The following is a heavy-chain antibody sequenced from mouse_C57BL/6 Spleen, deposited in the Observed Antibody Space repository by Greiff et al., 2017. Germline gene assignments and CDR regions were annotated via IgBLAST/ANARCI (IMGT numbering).Heavy chain of an antibody. V-gene: IGHV1-69*01. CDR1: GYTFTSYW. Sequence: QVQLQQPGAELVMPGASVKLSCKASGYTFTSYWMHWVKQRPGQGLEWIGEIDPSDSYTNYNQKFKGKSTLTVDKSSSTAYMQLSSLTSEDSAVYYCARDAPGYFDYWGQGTTLTVSS. J-gene: IGHJ2*01. CDR2: IDPSDSYT. D-gene: IGHD6-5*01. CDR3: ARDAPGYFDY.